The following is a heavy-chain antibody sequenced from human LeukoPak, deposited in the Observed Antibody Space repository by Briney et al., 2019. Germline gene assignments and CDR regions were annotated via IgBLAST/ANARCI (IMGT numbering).Heavy chain of an antibody. V-gene: IGHV3-23*01. J-gene: IGHJ4*02. CDR1: GFTFSAYS. D-gene: IGHD2-21*02. CDR2: ISVSGGGT. Sequence: GGSLRLSCVPSGFTFSAYSMTWVRQAPGEGLDWVSSISVSGGGTYYADSVRGRFTISRDNSKNTLYLHMNSLRAEDTAVYYCVKDWRDESNCGGDCLQYWGQGTLVTVSS. CDR3: VKDWRDESNCGGDCLQY.